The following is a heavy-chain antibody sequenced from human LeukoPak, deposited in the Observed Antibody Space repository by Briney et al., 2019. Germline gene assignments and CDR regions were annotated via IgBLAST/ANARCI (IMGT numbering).Heavy chain of an antibody. Sequence: GASVKVSCKASGYTFTGHYKHWVRQAPGQGLEWMGWINPNSGVTHYAQKFQGRVTMTRDTSISTAYVELSRLTSDDTAVYYCARYLMSGPEHNRFDPWGQGTLVTVSS. CDR2: INPNSGVT. D-gene: IGHD1-14*01. CDR3: ARYLMSGPEHNRFDP. V-gene: IGHV1-2*02. J-gene: IGHJ5*02. CDR1: GYTFTGHY.